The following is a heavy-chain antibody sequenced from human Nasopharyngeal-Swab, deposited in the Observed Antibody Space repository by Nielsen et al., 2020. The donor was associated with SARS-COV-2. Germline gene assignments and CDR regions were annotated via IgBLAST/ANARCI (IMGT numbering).Heavy chain of an antibody. J-gene: IGHJ3*02. CDR1: GFTFDDYA. Sequence: GGSLRLSCAASGFTFDDYAMHWVRQAPGKGLEWASGISWNSGSIGYADSVKGRFTISRDNAKNSLYLQMNSLRAEDTALYYCASRGGAAAGGQAFDIWGQGTMVTVSS. CDR2: ISWNSGSI. V-gene: IGHV3-9*01. CDR3: ASRGGAAAGGQAFDI. D-gene: IGHD6-13*01.